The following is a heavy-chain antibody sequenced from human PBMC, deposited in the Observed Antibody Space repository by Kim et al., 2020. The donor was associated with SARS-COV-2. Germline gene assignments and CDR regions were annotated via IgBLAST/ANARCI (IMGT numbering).Heavy chain of an antibody. CDR3: ARDHGDIVATILAPSNYYGMDV. V-gene: IGHV1-69*13. CDR1: GGTFSSYA. J-gene: IGHJ6*02. CDR2: IIPIFGTA. D-gene: IGHD5-12*01. Sequence: SVKVSCKASGGTFSSYAISWVRQAPGQGLEWMGGIIPIFGTANYAQKFQGRVTITADESTSTAYMELSSLRSEDTAVYYCARDHGDIVATILAPSNYYGMDVWGQGTTVTVSS.